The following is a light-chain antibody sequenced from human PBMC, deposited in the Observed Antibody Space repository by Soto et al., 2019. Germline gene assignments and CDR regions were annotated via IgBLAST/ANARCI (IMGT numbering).Light chain of an antibody. J-gene: IGKJ5*01. V-gene: IGKV1-NL1*01. CDR1: QGISNY. CDR2: AAS. CDR3: QQDFKLPIT. Sequence: DIQMTQSPSSLSASVGDRVTITCRASQGISNYLAWYQQKPGKVPKLLIYAASTRATGIPARFSGSGSGTDFTLTVSSLQPEDFAIYYCQQDFKLPITVGQGTRLEIK.